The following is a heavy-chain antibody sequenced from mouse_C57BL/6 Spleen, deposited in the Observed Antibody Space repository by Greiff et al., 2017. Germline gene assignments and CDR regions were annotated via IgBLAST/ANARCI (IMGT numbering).Heavy chain of an antibody. D-gene: IGHD1-1*01. CDR2: ISSGSSTI. J-gene: IGHJ4*01. CDR1: GFTFSDYG. Sequence: EVKLMESGGGLVKPGGSLKLSCAASGFTFSDYGMHWVRQAPEKGLEWVAYISSGSSTIYYADTVKGRFTISRDNAKNTLFLQMTSLRSEDTAMYDCARMGYYGSRDYAMDYWGQGTSVTVSS. V-gene: IGHV5-17*01. CDR3: ARMGYYGSRDYAMDY.